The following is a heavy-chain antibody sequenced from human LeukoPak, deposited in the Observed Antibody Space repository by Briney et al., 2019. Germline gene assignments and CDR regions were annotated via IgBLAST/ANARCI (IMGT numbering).Heavy chain of an antibody. CDR2: ISSSSTI. D-gene: IGHD5-12*01. CDR1: GFSFGRYS. CDR3: ARARYSGYGLAC. Sequence: GGCPSLCCAASGFSFGRYSMNWVRQSLGRGLEWFSYISSSSTIYYADSVKGRFTISRDNAKNSLYLQMNSLRAEDTAVYYCARARYSGYGLACWGQGTLVTVSS. V-gene: IGHV3-48*01. J-gene: IGHJ4*02.